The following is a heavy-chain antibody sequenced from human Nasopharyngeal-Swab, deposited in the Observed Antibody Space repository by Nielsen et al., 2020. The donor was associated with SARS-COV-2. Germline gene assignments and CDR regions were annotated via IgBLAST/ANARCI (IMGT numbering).Heavy chain of an antibody. J-gene: IGHJ4*02. V-gene: IGHV3-7*01. CDR1: GFTFRRYW. CDR3: ARDPAAITIFGVVIIGSRSYYFDY. Sequence: ESPKTPCAAPGFTFRRYWMSWVRQAPGKGLEWVANIKQDGSEKYYVDSLKGRFTISRDNAKNSLYLQMNSLRTEDTAVYYCARDPAAITIFGVVIIGSRSYYFDYWGQGTLVTVSS. CDR2: IKQDGSEK. D-gene: IGHD3-3*01.